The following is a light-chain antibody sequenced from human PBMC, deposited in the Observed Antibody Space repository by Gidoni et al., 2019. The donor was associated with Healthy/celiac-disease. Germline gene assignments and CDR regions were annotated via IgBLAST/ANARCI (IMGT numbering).Light chain of an antibody. J-gene: IGKJ1*01. V-gene: IGKV4-1*01. CDR1: QSVLYSSNNKNY. Sequence: DIVMTQSPDSLAVSLGERATINCQPSQSVLYSSNNKNYLAWYQQKPGQPPKLLIYWASTRESVVPDRFSGSGSGTDFTLTISSMQAEDVAVYYCQKYYSTPRGAFGQGTKVEIK. CDR3: QKYYSTPRGA. CDR2: WAS.